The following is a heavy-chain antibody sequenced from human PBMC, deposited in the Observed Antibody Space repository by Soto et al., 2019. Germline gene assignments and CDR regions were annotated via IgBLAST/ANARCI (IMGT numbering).Heavy chain of an antibody. J-gene: IGHJ6*02. Sequence: QVQLVQSGAEVKKPGSSVKVSCKTSGGTFSSFAISWVRQAPGQGPEWMGGIIPTLGTAKYAQKFQDRVTITADESTSTVYMELTSLRSEHTAGYYCATKKDSTPYYFSAAMDVWGQGTTVTVPS. CDR2: IIPTLGTA. CDR3: ATKKDSTPYYFSAAMDV. CDR1: GGTFSSFA. D-gene: IGHD2-2*01. V-gene: IGHV1-69*11.